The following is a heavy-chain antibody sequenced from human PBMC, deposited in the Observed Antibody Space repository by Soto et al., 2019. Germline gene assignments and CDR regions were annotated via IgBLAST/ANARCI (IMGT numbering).Heavy chain of an antibody. CDR2: IYYSGST. J-gene: IGHJ3*02. V-gene: IGHV4-39*07. CDR3: AKEGYYGSGSYYEDAFDI. Sequence: SSETLSLTCTVSGGSISSSSYYWGWIRQPPGKGLEWIGSIYYSGSTYYNPSLKSRVTISVDTSKNQFSLKLSSVTAEDTAVYYCAKEGYYGSGSYYEDAFDIWGQGTMVTVSS. D-gene: IGHD3-10*01. CDR1: GGSISSSSYY.